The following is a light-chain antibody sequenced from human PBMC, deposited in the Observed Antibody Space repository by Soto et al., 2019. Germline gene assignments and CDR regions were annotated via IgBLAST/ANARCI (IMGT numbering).Light chain of an antibody. CDR3: LLSYSGARSYV. CDR2: DTS. CDR1: TGAVTSGHY. J-gene: IGLJ1*01. V-gene: IGLV7-46*01. Sequence: QAVVTQEPSLTVCPGGTVTLSCGSSTGAVTSGHYPYWFQQKPGQAPRTLIYDTSNKHSWTPARFSGSLLGGKAALTLSGAQPEDEAEYYCLLSYSGARSYVFGTGTKVTV.